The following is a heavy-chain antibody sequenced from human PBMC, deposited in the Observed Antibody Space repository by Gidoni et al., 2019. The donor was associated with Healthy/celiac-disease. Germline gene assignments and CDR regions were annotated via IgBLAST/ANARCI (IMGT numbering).Heavy chain of an antibody. CDR1: GGHLTSYA. CDR2: IIPILGIA. J-gene: IGHJ4*02. D-gene: IGHD3-22*01. V-gene: IGHV1-69*04. Sequence: QVQLVQSGAEVKKPGSSVKVSCKASGGHLTSYAISWVRQAPGQGLEWMGRIIPILGIANYAQKFQGRVTITADKSTSTAYMELSSLRSEDTAVYYCARPEYYYDSSAPLRSWGQGTLVTVSS. CDR3: ARPEYYYDSSAPLRS.